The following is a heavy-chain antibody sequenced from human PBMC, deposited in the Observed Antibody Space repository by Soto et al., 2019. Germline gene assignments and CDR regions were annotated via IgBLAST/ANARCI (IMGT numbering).Heavy chain of an antibody. V-gene: IGHV1-3*01. J-gene: IGHJ4*02. CDR3: ARGWSSSSLSLRVV. D-gene: IGHD6-6*01. CDR1: GYTFTSYA. Sequence: VASLKVSCKASGYTFTSYAIRWGRQAPGQRLEWMGWINAGNGNTKYSQKFQGRVTITRDTSASTAYMELSSLRSEDTAVYYCARGWSSSSLSLRVVWGQGTLVTVYS. CDR2: INAGNGNT.